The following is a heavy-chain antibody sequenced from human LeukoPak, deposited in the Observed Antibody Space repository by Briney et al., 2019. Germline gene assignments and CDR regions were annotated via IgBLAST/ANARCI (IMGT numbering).Heavy chain of an antibody. V-gene: IGHV4-39*01. Sequence: SETLSLTCSVSGGSISGSNYYWGWVRQPPGKGLEWIASIFYTGATYYNPSLRSRLAISVDTSNNQFSLSLTSVTAADTATYYCASGYTFGSQFWGQGILVAVSS. CDR2: IFYTGAT. D-gene: IGHD5-18*01. CDR3: ASGYTFGSQF. CDR1: GGSISGSNYY. J-gene: IGHJ4*02.